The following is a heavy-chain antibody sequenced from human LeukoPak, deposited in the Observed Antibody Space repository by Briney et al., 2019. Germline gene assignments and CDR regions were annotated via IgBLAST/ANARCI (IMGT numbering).Heavy chain of an antibody. CDR1: GGSISSYY. D-gene: IGHD3-22*01. Sequence: SETLSLTCTVSGGSISSYYWSWIRQPPGKGLEWIGYIYYSGSTTYNPSLKSRVTISVDTSKNQFSLKLSSVTAADTAVYYCARGNYYDSSGYYLRAFDIWGQGTMVTVSS. J-gene: IGHJ3*02. CDR2: IYYSGST. CDR3: ARGNYYDSSGYYLRAFDI. V-gene: IGHV4-59*01.